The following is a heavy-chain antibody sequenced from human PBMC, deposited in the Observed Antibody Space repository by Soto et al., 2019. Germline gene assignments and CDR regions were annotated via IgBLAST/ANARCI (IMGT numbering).Heavy chain of an antibody. CDR1: GFSFSRYG. CDR2: IWYDGSNQ. Sequence: QEQLVESGGGVVQPGGTLKLSGAASGFSFSRYGIHWVRQTPGKGLEWVAVIWYDGSNQYYADFVKGRFTISRDNFKNMAFLQLSSLRAEDTAVYYCTRVLRKTSGYYFDFWGQGTLVTVSS. D-gene: IGHD3-16*01. CDR3: TRVLRKTSGYYFDF. V-gene: IGHV3-33*01. J-gene: IGHJ4*02.